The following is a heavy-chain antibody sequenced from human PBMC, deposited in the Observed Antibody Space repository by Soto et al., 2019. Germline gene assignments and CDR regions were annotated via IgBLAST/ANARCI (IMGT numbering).Heavy chain of an antibody. V-gene: IGHV4-34*01. Sequence: SETLSLTCAVYGGSFSGYYWSWIRQPPGKGLEWIGEINHSGSTNYNPSLKSRVTISVDTSKNQFSLKLSSVTAADTAVYYCASTAAAAGRSDFDYWGQGTLVTVSS. CDR1: GGSFSGYY. CDR2: INHSGST. D-gene: IGHD6-13*01. J-gene: IGHJ4*02. CDR3: ASTAAAAGRSDFDY.